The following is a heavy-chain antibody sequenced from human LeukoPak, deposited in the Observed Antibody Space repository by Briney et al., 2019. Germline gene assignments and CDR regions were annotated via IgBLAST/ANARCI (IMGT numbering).Heavy chain of an antibody. CDR3: ERRLNSGSGFAFDP. CDR2: IYYSGST. V-gene: IGHV4-39*01. CDR1: GGSISSSSYY. Sequence: SETLSLPCTVSGGSISSSSYYWGWIRQPPGKGLEWIGSIYYSGSTYYNPSLKSRVTISVDTSKNQFSLRLSSVTAADTALYYCERRLNSGSGFAFDPWGQGTLVTVSS. J-gene: IGHJ5*02. D-gene: IGHD1-26*01.